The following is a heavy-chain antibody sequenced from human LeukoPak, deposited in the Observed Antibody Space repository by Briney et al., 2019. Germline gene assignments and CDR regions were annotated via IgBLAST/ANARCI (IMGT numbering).Heavy chain of an antibody. CDR3: AKRMVALPLDY. Sequence: GGSLRLSCAASGFTFSSYAMSWVRQAPGKGLEWVSPISGSGGSTYYADSVKGRFTISRDNSKNTLYLQLNSLRAEDTAVYYCAKRMVALPLDYWGQGTLVTFSS. CDR2: ISGSGGST. D-gene: IGHD3-10*01. CDR1: GFTFSSYA. J-gene: IGHJ4*02. V-gene: IGHV3-23*01.